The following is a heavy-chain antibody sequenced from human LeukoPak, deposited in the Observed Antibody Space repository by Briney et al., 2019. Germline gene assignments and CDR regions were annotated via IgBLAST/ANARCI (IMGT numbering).Heavy chain of an antibody. J-gene: IGHJ3*02. Sequence: GGSLRLSCAASGFTFSSYGMHWVRQAPGKGLEWVAFIRYDGSNKYYADSVKGRFTISRDNSKNTLYLQMNSLRAEDTAVYYCARDPDANSKHSSSWYGAFDIWGQGTMVTVSS. CDR1: GFTFSSYG. V-gene: IGHV3-30*02. D-gene: IGHD6-13*01. CDR2: IRYDGSNK. CDR3: ARDPDANSKHSSSWYGAFDI.